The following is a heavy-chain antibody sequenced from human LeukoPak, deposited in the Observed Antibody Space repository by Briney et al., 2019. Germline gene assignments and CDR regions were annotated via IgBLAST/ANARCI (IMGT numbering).Heavy chain of an antibody. D-gene: IGHD6-13*01. CDR2: IYYSGST. CDR3: VGGYSTPGF. Sequence: SETLSLTCTVSGGSISSSSYYWGWLRQPPGKGLEWIGSIYYSGSTYYNPSHKRLVTISVETSKNQFSLKLSSVTAADTAVYCCVGGYSTPGFWGQGTLVTVSS. CDR1: GGSISSSSYY. V-gene: IGHV4-39*01. J-gene: IGHJ4*02.